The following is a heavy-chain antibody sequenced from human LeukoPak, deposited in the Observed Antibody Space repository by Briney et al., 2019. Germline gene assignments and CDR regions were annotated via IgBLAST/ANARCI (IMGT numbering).Heavy chain of an antibody. J-gene: IGHJ3*02. Sequence: GASVKVSCKASGGTFSSYAISWVRQAPGQGLEWMGGIIPIFGIANYAQKFQGRVTITTDESTSTAYMELSSLRSEDTAVYYCAIEGATIDAFDIWGQGTMVTVSS. CDR2: IIPIFGIA. CDR1: GGTFSSYA. D-gene: IGHD3-16*01. CDR3: AIEGATIDAFDI. V-gene: IGHV1-69*05.